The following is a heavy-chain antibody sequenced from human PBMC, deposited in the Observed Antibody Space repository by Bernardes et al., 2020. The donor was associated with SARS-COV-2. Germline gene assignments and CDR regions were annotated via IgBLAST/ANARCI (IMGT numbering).Heavy chain of an antibody. V-gene: IGHV1-2*04. Sequence: ASVKVSCKASGYTFTGYYMHWVRQVPGQGLEWMGWINPNSGDTNYAQKFQGWVTMTRDTSISTAYMELSRLRSDDTAVYYCARDAPFWSGSYGMDVWGQGTTVTVSS. D-gene: IGHD3-3*01. CDR3: ARDAPFWSGSYGMDV. CDR1: GYTFTGYY. CDR2: INPNSGDT. J-gene: IGHJ6*02.